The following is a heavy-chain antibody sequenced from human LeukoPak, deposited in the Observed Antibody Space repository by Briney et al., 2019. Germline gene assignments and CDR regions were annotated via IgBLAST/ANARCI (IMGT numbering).Heavy chain of an antibody. CDR2: IYYSGGT. J-gene: IGHJ4*02. D-gene: IGHD5-18*01. CDR1: GGSISTYY. CDR3: ARGYTAMVTGAYFDY. V-gene: IGHV4-59*01. Sequence: PSETLSLTCTVSGGSISTYYWTWIRQPPGKGLEWIGYIYYSGGTNYNPSLKSRVTISVDTSKNQFSLKLSSVTAADTAVYYCARGYTAMVTGAYFDYWGQGTLVTVSS.